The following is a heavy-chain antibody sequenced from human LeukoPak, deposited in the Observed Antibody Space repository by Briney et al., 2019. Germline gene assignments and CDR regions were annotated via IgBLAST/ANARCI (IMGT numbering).Heavy chain of an antibody. J-gene: IGHJ4*02. D-gene: IGHD2-8*01. Sequence: SGGSLRLSCAASGFTFSNFGMSWVRQAPGKGLEWVSAISVSGDSTNCADSVKGRFTISRDNSKNTLYLQMNSLRAEDTAVYYCAKVFFMDYWGQGTLVTVSS. V-gene: IGHV3-23*01. CDR1: GFTFSNFG. CDR2: ISVSGDST. CDR3: AKVFFMDY.